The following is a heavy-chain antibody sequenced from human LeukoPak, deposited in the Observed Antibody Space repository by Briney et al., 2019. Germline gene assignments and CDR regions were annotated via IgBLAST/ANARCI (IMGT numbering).Heavy chain of an antibody. J-gene: IGHJ5*02. Sequence: ASVKVSCKASGYTFTSYGISWVRQAPGQGLEWMGIINPSGGSTSYAQKFQGRVTMTRDTSTSTVYMELSSLRSEDTAMYYCARGPGLRYCSGGSCYWFDPWGQGTLVTVSS. CDR3: ARGPGLRYCSGGSCYWFDP. CDR2: INPSGGST. V-gene: IGHV1-46*01. D-gene: IGHD2-15*01. CDR1: GYTFTSYG.